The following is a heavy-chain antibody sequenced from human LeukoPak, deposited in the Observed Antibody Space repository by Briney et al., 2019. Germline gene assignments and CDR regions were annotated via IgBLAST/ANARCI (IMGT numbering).Heavy chain of an antibody. V-gene: IGHV4-59*01. D-gene: IGHD3-3*01. Sequence: PSETLSLTCTVSGGSISSYYWSWIRQSPGKGLEWIAYIYYSGTINYNPYLKSRATISVDTSKNQFSLKLSSVTAADTAVYYCARGTIFGAATSWFDSWGQGTLVIVSS. CDR3: ARGTIFGAATSWFDS. CDR2: IYYSGTI. CDR1: GGSISSYY. J-gene: IGHJ5*01.